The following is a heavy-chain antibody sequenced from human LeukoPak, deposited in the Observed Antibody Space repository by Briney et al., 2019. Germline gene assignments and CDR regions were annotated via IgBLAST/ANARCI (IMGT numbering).Heavy chain of an antibody. J-gene: IGHJ5*02. CDR3: ARDHFSSGWTQGWFDP. Sequence: GGSLRLSCAASGFTFSSYSMNWVRQAPGKGLEWVSSISSSSSYIYYADSVKGQFTISRDNAKNSLYLQMNSLRAEDTAVYYCARDHFSSGWTQGWFDPWGQGTLVTVSS. V-gene: IGHV3-21*01. CDR1: GFTFSSYS. CDR2: ISSSSSYI. D-gene: IGHD6-19*01.